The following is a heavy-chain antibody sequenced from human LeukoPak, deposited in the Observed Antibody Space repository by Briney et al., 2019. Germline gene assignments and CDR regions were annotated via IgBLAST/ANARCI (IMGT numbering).Heavy chain of an antibody. D-gene: IGHD1-1*01. Sequence: SETLSLTCTVSGGSISSRTYYWGWIRQPPGKGLEWIGSVYYTGGTYHNPSLKSRVTISVDTSKNKFSLKLSSVTAADTAVYFCSGERAGTTIDYWGQGTLVTVSS. CDR2: VYYTGGT. J-gene: IGHJ4*02. V-gene: IGHV4-39*07. CDR1: GGSISSRTYY. CDR3: SGERAGTTIDY.